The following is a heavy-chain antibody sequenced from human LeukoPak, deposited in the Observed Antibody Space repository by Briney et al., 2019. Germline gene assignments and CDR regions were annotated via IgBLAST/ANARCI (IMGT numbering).Heavy chain of an antibody. CDR3: ARVAGYPNYYYYYMDV. CDR2: IYYSGST. CDR1: GGSISSSSYY. V-gene: IGHV4-39*07. Sequence: PSETLSLTCTVSGGSISSSSYYWGWIRQPPGKGLEWIGSIYYSGSTYYNPSLKSRVTISVDTSKNQFSLKLSSVTAADTAVYYCARVAGYPNYYYYYMDVWGKGTTVTVSS. J-gene: IGHJ6*03. D-gene: IGHD3-16*02.